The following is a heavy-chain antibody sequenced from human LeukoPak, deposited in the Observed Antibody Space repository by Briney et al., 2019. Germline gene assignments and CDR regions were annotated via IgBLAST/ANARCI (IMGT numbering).Heavy chain of an antibody. CDR3: ARDIAVAGHSDAFDI. Sequence: SETLSLTCTVSGGSVSSGSYYWSWIRQPPGKGLEWIGYIYYSGSTNYNPSLKSRVTISVDTSKNQFSLKLSSVTAADTAVYYCARDIAVAGHSDAFDIWGQGTMVTVSS. CDR2: IYYSGST. CDR1: GGSVSSGSYY. V-gene: IGHV4-61*01. D-gene: IGHD6-19*01. J-gene: IGHJ3*02.